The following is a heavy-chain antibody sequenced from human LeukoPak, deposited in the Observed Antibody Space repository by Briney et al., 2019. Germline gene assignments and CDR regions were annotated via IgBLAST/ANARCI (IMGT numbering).Heavy chain of an antibody. J-gene: IGHJ6*03. Sequence: SVKVSCKASGGTFSSYAISWVRQAPGQGLEWMGGIIPIFGTANYAQKFQGRVTITADKSTSTAYMELSSLRSEDTAVYYCASHSGSYWCYYYYMDVWGKGTTVTVSS. V-gene: IGHV1-69*06. D-gene: IGHD1-26*01. CDR2: IIPIFGTA. CDR3: ASHSGSYWCYYYYMDV. CDR1: GGTFSSYA.